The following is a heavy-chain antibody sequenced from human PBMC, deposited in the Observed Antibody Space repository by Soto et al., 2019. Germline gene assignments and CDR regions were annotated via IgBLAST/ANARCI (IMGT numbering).Heavy chain of an antibody. D-gene: IGHD3-22*01. CDR2: IYYSGST. V-gene: IGHV4-30-4*08. J-gene: IGHJ4*02. CDR1: DGTSRDVGCY. Sequence: SQPHRDTYTVSDGTSRDVGCYRSCKRQPPGKGLEWIGYIYYSGSTYYNPSLKSRVTISVDTSKNQFSLKLSSVTAADTAVYYCARDYYYDSSGYGTNWGQGTLVTVSS. CDR3: ARDYYYDSSGYGTN.